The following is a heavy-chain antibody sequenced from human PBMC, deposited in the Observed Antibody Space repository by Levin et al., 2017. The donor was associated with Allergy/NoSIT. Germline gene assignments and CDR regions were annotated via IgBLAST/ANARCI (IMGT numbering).Heavy chain of an antibody. CDR1: GFTFSAYN. Sequence: QAGGSLRLSCAASGFTFSAYNMNWVRQAPERGLEWLAYITTDSTVYYADSVKGRFTIFRDNAKNSLYLQMNSLRVDDTAVYYCTRDPPGSHFDYWGQGTLVTVSS. V-gene: IGHV3-48*01. J-gene: IGHJ4*02. CDR3: TRDPPGSHFDY. D-gene: IGHD1-26*01. CDR2: ITTDSTV.